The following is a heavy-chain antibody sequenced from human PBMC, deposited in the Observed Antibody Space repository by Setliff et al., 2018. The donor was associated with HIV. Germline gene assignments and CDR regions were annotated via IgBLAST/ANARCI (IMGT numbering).Heavy chain of an antibody. Sequence: SETLSLTCAVSGYSISSGYYWGWIRQPPGKGLEWIGSIYHSGSTYYNPSLKSRVTISVDTSKNQFSLKLSSVTAADTAVYYCARLGPCSGYDYYFDYWGQGTLVTVSS. V-gene: IGHV4-38-2*01. D-gene: IGHD5-12*01. CDR3: ARLGPCSGYDYYFDY. J-gene: IGHJ4*02. CDR2: IYHSGST. CDR1: GYSISSGYY.